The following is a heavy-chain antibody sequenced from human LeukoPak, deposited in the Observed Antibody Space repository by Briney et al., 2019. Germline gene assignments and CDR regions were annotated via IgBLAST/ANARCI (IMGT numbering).Heavy chain of an antibody. CDR3: ATTDTAMSNFDY. CDR2: MNPNSGNT. D-gene: IGHD5-18*01. J-gene: IGHJ4*02. CDR1: GYTFTSYD. V-gene: IGHV1-8*01. Sequence: GASVKVSCKASGYTFTSYDINWVRQATGQGLEWMGWMNPNSGNTGYAQKFQGRVTMTRNTSISTAYMELSSLRSEVTAVYYCATTDTAMSNFDYWGQGTLVTVSS.